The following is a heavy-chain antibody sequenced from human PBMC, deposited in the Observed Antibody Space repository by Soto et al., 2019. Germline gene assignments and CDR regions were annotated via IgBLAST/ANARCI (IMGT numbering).Heavy chain of an antibody. V-gene: IGHV4-31*03. J-gene: IGHJ4*02. CDR1: GGSISSGGYY. Sequence: QVQLQESGPGLVKPSQTLSLTCTVSGGSISSGGYYWSWIRQHPGKGLEWIGYIYYSGSTYYNPSRESRVNISVDTSKIQFSLKLSSVTAADTAVYYCARAGLYCSGGSCYSWEPDYWGQGTLVTVSS. CDR2: IYYSGST. CDR3: ARAGLYCSGGSCYSWEPDY. D-gene: IGHD2-15*01.